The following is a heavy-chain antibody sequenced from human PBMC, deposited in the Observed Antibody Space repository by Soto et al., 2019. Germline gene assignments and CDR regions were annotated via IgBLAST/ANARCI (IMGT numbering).Heavy chain of an antibody. CDR3: SGCGVAVAGTGSSCYYYGMDV. CDR2: ISYDGSNK. D-gene: IGHD6-19*01. J-gene: IGHJ6*02. Sequence: GSLRLSCAASGFTFSSYGMHWVRQAPGKGLEWVAVISYDGSNKYYADSVKGRFTISRDNSKNTLYLQMNSLRAEDTAVYYCSGCGVAVAGTGSSCYYYGMDVWGQGTTVTVSS. V-gene: IGHV3-30*03. CDR1: GFTFSSYG.